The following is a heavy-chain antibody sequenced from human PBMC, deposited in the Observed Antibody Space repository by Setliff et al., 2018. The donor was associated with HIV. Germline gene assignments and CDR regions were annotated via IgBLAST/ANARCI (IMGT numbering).Heavy chain of an antibody. D-gene: IGHD2-15*01. CDR1: GGSISSSSYY. V-gene: IGHV4-39*07. CDR3: ARVGRRVVAAATDY. J-gene: IGHJ4*02. Sequence: SETLSLTCTVSGGSISSSSYYWGWIRQPPGKGLEWIGSIYYSGSTYYNPSLKSRVTISVDTSKNQFSLKLSSVTAADTAVYYCARVGRRVVAAATDYWGQGTLVTVSS. CDR2: IYYSGST.